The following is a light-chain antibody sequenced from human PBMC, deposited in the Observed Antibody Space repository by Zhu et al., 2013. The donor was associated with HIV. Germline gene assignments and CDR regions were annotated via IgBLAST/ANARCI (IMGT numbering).Light chain of an antibody. V-gene: IGKV1-39*01. CDR2: AAS. CDR1: HDINNY. CDR3: QQTYITPYT. J-gene: IGKJ2*01. Sequence: DIQMTQSPASLSASVGDRVTITCQASHDINNYLNWYQQKPGKAPKRLIYAASSLQSGVPSRFSGSGSGTDFTLTISSLQPEDFATYYCQQTYITPYTFGQGTKLEIK.